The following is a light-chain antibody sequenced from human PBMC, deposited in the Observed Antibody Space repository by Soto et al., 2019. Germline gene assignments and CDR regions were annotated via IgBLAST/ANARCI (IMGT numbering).Light chain of an antibody. CDR2: STS. Sequence: QAVVTQEPSLTVSPGGTVTLTCASSTGVVTSGNYANWFQQKPGQAPRALISSTSNKHSWTPARFSGSLLGGKAALTLSGVEHEDEAEYYCLFFYRDAWVFGGGTKLTVL. V-gene: IGLV7-43*01. CDR1: TGVVTSGNY. CDR3: LFFYRDAWV. J-gene: IGLJ3*02.